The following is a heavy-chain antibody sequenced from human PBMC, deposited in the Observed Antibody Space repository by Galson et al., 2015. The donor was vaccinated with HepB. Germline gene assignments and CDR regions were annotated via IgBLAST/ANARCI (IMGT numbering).Heavy chain of an antibody. J-gene: IGHJ6*02. Sequence: ETLSLTCTVSGGSISSYYWSWIRQPPGKGLEWIGYIYYSGSTNYNPSLKSRVTISVDTSKNQFSLKLSSVTAADTAVYYCASSGYSYGYPQIGYYYGMDVWGQGTTVTVSS. CDR2: IYYSGST. CDR3: ASSGYSYGYPQIGYYYGMDV. CDR1: GGSISSYY. V-gene: IGHV4-59*01. D-gene: IGHD5-18*01.